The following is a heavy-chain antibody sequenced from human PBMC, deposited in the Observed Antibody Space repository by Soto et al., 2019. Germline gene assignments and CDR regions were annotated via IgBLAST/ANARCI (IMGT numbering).Heavy chain of an antibody. J-gene: IGHJ4*02. V-gene: IGHV4-59*01. CDR3: ARSGIAVAGDYYFDY. CDR1: GGSISSYY. Sequence: SETLSLTCTVSGGSISSYYWSWIRQPPGKGLEWIGYIYYSGSTNYNPSLKSRVTISVDTSKNQFSLKLSSVTAADTAVYYCARSGIAVAGDYYFDYWGQGTLVTVSS. CDR2: IYYSGST. D-gene: IGHD6-19*01.